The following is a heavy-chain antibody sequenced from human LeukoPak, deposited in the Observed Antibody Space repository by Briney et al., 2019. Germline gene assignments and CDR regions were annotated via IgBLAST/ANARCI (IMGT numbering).Heavy chain of an antibody. V-gene: IGHV3-64*01. CDR2: ISNNGGST. J-gene: IGHJ4*01. D-gene: IGHD6-6*01. CDR1: GFTFSRYS. Sequence: GGSLRLSCAASGFTFSRYSMHWVRQAPGKGLEYVSAISNNGGSTYYAKSVKGRFTISRDNSKNTLYLQMGSLRAEDMAVYYCARTSIAAREAADGGHGSLVTVSS. CDR3: ARTSIAAREAAD.